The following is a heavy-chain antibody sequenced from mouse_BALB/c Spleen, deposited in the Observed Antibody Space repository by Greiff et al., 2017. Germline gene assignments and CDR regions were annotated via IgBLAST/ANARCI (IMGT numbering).Heavy chain of an antibody. Sequence: VQLQQSGAELVKPGASVKLSCTASGFNIKDTYMHWVKQRPEQGLEWIGRIDPANGNTKYDPKFQGKATITADTSSNTAYLQLSSLTSEDTAVYYCARLANYGHWYFDVWGAGTTVTVSA. D-gene: IGHD1-1*02. V-gene: IGHV14-3*02. J-gene: IGHJ1*01. CDR2: IDPANGNT. CDR1: GFNIKDTY. CDR3: ARLANYGHWYFDV.